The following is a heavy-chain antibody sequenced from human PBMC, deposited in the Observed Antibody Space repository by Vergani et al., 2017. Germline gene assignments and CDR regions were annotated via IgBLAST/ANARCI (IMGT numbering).Heavy chain of an antibody. Sequence: EVQLVESGGGLAQPGGSLRLSCAASGFTFSSYNMNWVRQAPGKGLGWLSYISSSSSSIYYADSVKGRFTISRDNAKNSLNLQMNSLRAKDTAVYYCARGSTVTTRYFYYGMDVWGQGTTVTVSS. J-gene: IGHJ6*02. V-gene: IGHV3-48*01. D-gene: IGHD4-17*01. CDR2: ISSSSSSI. CDR1: GFTFSSYN. CDR3: ARGSTVTTRYFYYGMDV.